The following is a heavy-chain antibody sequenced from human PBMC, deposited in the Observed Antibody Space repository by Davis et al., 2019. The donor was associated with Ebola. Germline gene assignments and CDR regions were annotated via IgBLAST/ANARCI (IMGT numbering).Heavy chain of an antibody. Sequence: GGSLRLSCAASGFTFSSYSMNWVRQAPGKGLEWVSSISSSSSYIYYADSVKGRFTISRDNAKNSLYLQMNSLRDEDTAVYYCARDPGVNWNYGGWFDPWGQGTLVTVSS. CDR2: ISSSSSYI. J-gene: IGHJ5*02. CDR3: ARDPGVNWNYGGWFDP. CDR1: GFTFSSYS. D-gene: IGHD1-7*01. V-gene: IGHV3-21*01.